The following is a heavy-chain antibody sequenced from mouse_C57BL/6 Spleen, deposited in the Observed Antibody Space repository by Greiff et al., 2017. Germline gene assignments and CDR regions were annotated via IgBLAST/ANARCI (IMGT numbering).Heavy chain of an antibody. D-gene: IGHD4-1*01. V-gene: IGHV1-72*01. J-gene: IGHJ1*03. Sequence: QVQLQQPGAELVKPGASVKLSCTASGYTFTSYWMHWVKQRPGRGLEWIGRIDPNSGGTKYTEKFKSKATLTVDKPSSTAYMQLSSLTSEDSAVYYCARKLGLRAGYFDVWGTGTTVTVSS. CDR2: IDPNSGGT. CDR3: ARKLGLRAGYFDV. CDR1: GYTFTSYW.